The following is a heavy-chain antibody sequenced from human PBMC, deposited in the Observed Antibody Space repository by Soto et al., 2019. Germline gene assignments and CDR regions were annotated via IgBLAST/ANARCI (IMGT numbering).Heavy chain of an antibody. Sequence: SETLSLTCTVSGGSISSSTYYWGWMRQPPGKGLEWIASFFIGGNTYYNPSLKSRVTISVDTSKNQFSLKLSSVTAADTAVYYCARNYDILTGYYEWNSDNWFDPWGQGTLVTVSS. V-gene: IGHV4-39*01. CDR3: ARNYDILTGYYEWNSDNWFDP. CDR1: GGSISSSTYY. CDR2: FFIGGNT. D-gene: IGHD3-9*01. J-gene: IGHJ5*02.